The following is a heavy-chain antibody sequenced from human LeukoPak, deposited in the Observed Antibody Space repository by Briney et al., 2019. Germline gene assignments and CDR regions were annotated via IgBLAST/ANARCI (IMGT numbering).Heavy chain of an antibody. D-gene: IGHD3-10*01. CDR2: IDPSDSYT. CDR1: GYSFTNYW. J-gene: IGHJ4*02. CDR3: ARRIGQSYDY. Sequence: GESLKISCKGSGYSFTNYWINWVRQMPGKGLEWMGRIDPSDSYTSYSLSFQGHVTISADKSINTAYLQWSSLKASDTAMYYCARRIGQSYDYWGQGTLVTVSS. V-gene: IGHV5-10-1*01.